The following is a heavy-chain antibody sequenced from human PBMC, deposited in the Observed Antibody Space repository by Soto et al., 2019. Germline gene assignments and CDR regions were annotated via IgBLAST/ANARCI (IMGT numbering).Heavy chain of an antibody. Sequence: SVKVSCKASGYTFTSYGISWVRQAPGQGLEWMGGIIPIFGTANYAQKFQGRVTITADKSTSTAYMELSSLRSEDTAVYYCARDQVKYSSGWNFDYWGQGTLVTVSS. V-gene: IGHV1-69*06. CDR3: ARDQVKYSSGWNFDY. J-gene: IGHJ4*02. CDR2: IIPIFGTA. D-gene: IGHD6-19*01. CDR1: GYTFTSYG.